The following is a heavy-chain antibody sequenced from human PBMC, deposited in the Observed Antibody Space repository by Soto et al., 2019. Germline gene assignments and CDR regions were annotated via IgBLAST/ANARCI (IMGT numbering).Heavy chain of an antibody. D-gene: IGHD5-18*01. CDR3: AGALVRGYSYGYSFDY. CDR1: GYTFTSYD. Sequence: DSVKVSCKASGYTFTSYDINWVRQATGQGLEWMGWMNPNSGNTGYAQKFQGRVTMTRNTSISTAYMELSSLRSEDTAVYYCAGALVRGYSYGYSFDYWGQGTLVTVSS. J-gene: IGHJ4*02. V-gene: IGHV1-8*01. CDR2: MNPNSGNT.